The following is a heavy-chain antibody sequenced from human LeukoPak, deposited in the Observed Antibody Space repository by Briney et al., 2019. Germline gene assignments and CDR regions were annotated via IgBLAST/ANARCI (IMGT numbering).Heavy chain of an antibody. CDR3: ANSGLAD. CDR2: ISGSGNST. CDR1: GFTFSTFA. J-gene: IGHJ4*02. V-gene: IGHV3-23*01. Sequence: GGSLRLSCAASGFTFSTFAMNWVRQAPGKGLEWVSAISGSGNSTYYADSVKGRFTIPRDNSKSTLYLQMNSLRAEDTAVYYCANSGLADWGQGTLVTVSS. D-gene: IGHD3/OR15-3a*01.